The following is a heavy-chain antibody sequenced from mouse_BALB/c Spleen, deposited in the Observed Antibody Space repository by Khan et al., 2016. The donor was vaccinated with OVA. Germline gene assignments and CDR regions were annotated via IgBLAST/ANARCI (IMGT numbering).Heavy chain of an antibody. CDR2: INPSNGVT. CDR1: GYHFTSYY. CDR3: TRPYYYGTSGYFDY. Sequence: QVQQKQSGAELVKPGASVMLSCKASGYHFTSYYMYWVRQRPGQGLEWIGEINPSNGVTNFSEKFETKATLTVDKSSSTAYMQLSSLTSEDSAVYYCTRPYYYGTSGYFDYWGQGTTLTVSS. J-gene: IGHJ2*01. V-gene: IGHV1S81*02. D-gene: IGHD1-1*01.